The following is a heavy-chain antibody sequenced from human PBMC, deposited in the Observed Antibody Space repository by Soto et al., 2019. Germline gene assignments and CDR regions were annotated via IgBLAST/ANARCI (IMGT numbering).Heavy chain of an antibody. D-gene: IGHD2-15*01. CDR1: GYTFTSYG. Sequence: ASVKVSCKASGYTFTSYGISWVRQAPGQGLEWMGWISAYNGNTNYAQKLQGRVTMTTDTSTSTAYMELRSLRSDDTAVYYCATSVVVVAGVRSPYYFDYWGQGALVTAPQ. V-gene: IGHV1-18*04. CDR2: ISAYNGNT. J-gene: IGHJ4*02. CDR3: ATSVVVVAGVRSPYYFDY.